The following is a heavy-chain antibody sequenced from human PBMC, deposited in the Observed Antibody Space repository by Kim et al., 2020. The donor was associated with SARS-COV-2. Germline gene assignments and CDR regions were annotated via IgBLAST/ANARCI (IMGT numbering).Heavy chain of an antibody. CDR3: AKGPYGSGTYYRDY. J-gene: IGHJ4*02. D-gene: IGHD3-10*01. Sequence: GGSLRLSCAASGFTFSSYAMSWVRQAPGKGLEWVSVINSGGSSTYYADSVKGRFTISRDNSKNTLYLQMNSLRAEDTAVYYCAKGPYGSGTYYRDYWGQG. V-gene: IGHV3-23*03. CDR1: GFTFSSYA. CDR2: INSGGSST.